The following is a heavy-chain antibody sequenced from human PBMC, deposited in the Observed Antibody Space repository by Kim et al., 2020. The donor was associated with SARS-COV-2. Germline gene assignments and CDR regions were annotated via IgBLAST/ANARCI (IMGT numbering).Heavy chain of an antibody. CDR1: GFTFSSYW. V-gene: IGHV3-74*01. J-gene: IGHJ3*02. D-gene: IGHD1-26*01. CDR2: INSDGSST. Sequence: GGSLRLSCAASGFTFSSYWMHWVRQAPGKGLVWVSRINSDGSSTNYAGSVKGRFTISRDNAKNTLYLQMNSLRAENKAGFYCARVGSPVGGFDIWGQGT. CDR3: ARVGSPVGGFDI.